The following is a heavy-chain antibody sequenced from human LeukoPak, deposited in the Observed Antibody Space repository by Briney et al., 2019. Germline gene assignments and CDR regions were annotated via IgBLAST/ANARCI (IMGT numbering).Heavy chain of an antibody. CDR3: ARDGDIVVVVANWFDP. Sequence: ASVKVSCKASGYTFTDYYMYWVRQAPGQGLEWMGRINPNSGGTNYAQKFQGRVTMTRDTSISTAYMELSRLRSDDTAVYYCARDGDIVVVVANWFDPWGQGTLVTVSS. V-gene: IGHV1-2*06. CDR1: GYTFTDYY. D-gene: IGHD2-15*01. J-gene: IGHJ5*02. CDR2: INPNSGGT.